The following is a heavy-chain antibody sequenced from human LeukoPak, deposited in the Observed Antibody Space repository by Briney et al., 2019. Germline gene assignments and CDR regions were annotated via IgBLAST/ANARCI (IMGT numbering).Heavy chain of an antibody. CDR1: GGSISSSSYY. J-gene: IGHJ4*02. V-gene: IGHV4-39*07. CDR3: ARGTGIVGATTNY. Sequence: KPSETLSLTCTVSGGSISSSSYYWGWIRQPPGKGLEWIGSIYYSGSTYYNPSLKSRVTISLDTSKNQFSLRLSSVTAADTAVYYCARGTGIVGATTNYWGQGTLVTVSS. CDR2: IYYSGST. D-gene: IGHD1-26*01.